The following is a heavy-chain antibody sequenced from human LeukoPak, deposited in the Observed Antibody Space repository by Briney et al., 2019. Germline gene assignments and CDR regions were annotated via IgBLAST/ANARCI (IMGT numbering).Heavy chain of an antibody. J-gene: IGHJ6*02. CDR3: AKGPPYGGLDV. CDR2: INGRGGST. CDR1: GFIFINYA. Sequence: PGGSLRLFCAASGFIFINYAMTWVRQTPGKGLEWVSSINGRGGSTYYADSVKGRFTISRDNSKNTLYLQMNSLRAEDTAEYYCAKGPPYGGLDVWGQGTTVTVSS. D-gene: IGHD3-10*01. V-gene: IGHV3-23*01.